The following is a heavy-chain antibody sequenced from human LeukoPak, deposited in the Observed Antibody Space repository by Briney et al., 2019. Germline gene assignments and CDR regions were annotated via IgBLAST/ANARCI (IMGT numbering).Heavy chain of an antibody. D-gene: IGHD5-18*01. V-gene: IGHV4-4*07. CDR1: GGSFSSYH. CDR2: FHITEST. J-gene: IGHJ4*02. Sequence: SETMSLTCTVSGGSFSSYHWSWIRLPAGKGLEWIGRFHITESTNYNPSLKSRVTMSIDTSKNQFSLKLTSVTAADTAVYYCARDGLYNYGYSYFDYWGQGTLVTVFS. CDR3: ARDGLYNYGYSYFDY.